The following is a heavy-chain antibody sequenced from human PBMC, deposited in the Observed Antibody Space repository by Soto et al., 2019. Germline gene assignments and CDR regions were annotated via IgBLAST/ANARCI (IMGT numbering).Heavy chain of an antibody. CDR2: ISPFNGHT. Sequence: ASVKVSCKTSGYTFINFGIGWVRQAPGQGLEWMGWISPFNGHTHYAQKFQGRVSLTTDTSTSTAFLELRSLAYDDTAVYYCAREPPRATAGLNYFDPWGQGTLVTVSS. V-gene: IGHV1-18*01. J-gene: IGHJ5*02. CDR3: AREPPRATAGLNYFDP. D-gene: IGHD6-13*01. CDR1: GYTFINFG.